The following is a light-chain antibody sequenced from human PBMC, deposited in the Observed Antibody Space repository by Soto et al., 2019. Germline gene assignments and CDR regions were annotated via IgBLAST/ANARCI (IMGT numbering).Light chain of an antibody. CDR1: SGHSSYI. CDR3: ETWDSNTHWV. CDR2: VEASGSY. Sequence: QLVLTQSSSASASLGSSVKLTCTLSSGHSSYIIAWHQQQPGKAPRYLMKVEASGSYNKGSGVPDRFSGSSSGADRYLTISNLQFEDEADYYCETWDSNTHWVFGGGTKLTVL. J-gene: IGLJ3*02. V-gene: IGLV4-60*02.